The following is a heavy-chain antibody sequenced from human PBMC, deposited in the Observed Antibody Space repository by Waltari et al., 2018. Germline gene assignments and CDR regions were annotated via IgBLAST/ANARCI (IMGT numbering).Heavy chain of an antibody. CDR2: IGWNRGNI. CDR1: GFTFDDYA. D-gene: IGHD3-22*01. V-gene: IGHV3-9*01. Sequence: EVQLVESGGGLVQPGRSLRLSCAASGFTFDDYAMHWVRQTPGKGLEWVSGIGWNRGNIDYADSGRGRFTISRDNAKNHLYLQMNSLRVEDTALYFCAKARPPDYYDSGGFYSPYFDFWGRGTLVTVSS. CDR3: AKARPPDYYDSGGFYSPYFDF. J-gene: IGHJ4*02.